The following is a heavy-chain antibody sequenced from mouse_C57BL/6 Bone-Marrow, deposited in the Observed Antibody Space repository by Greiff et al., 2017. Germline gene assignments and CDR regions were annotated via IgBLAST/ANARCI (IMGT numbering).Heavy chain of an antibody. J-gene: IGHJ3*01. D-gene: IGHD2-5*01. CDR1: GYTFTSYG. CDR3: AEEDYSKRFAY. V-gene: IGHV1-81*01. Sequence: QVQLQQSGAELARPGASVKLSCKASGYTFTSYGISWVKQRTGQGLEWIGEIYPRSGNTYYNEKFKGKATLTADKSSSTAYMELRSLTSGDAAVYYGAEEDYSKRFAYWGQGTLVTVSA. CDR2: IYPRSGNT.